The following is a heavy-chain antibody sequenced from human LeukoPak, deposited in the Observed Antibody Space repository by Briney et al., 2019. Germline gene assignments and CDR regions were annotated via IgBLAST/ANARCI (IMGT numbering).Heavy chain of an antibody. D-gene: IGHD3-10*01. V-gene: IGHV4-4*07. CDR2: IYTSGST. J-gene: IGHJ4*02. CDR3: ARESLWFGELYFVGFDY. Sequence: SETLSLTCTVSGGSISSYYWSWIRQPAGKGLEWIGRIYTSGSTNYNPSLKSRVTMSVDTSKNQFSLKLSSVTAADTAVYYCARESLWFGELYFVGFDYWGQGTLVTVSS. CDR1: GGSISSYY.